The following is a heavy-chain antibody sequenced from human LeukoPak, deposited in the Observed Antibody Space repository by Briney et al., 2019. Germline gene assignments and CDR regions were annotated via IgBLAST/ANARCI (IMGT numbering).Heavy chain of an antibody. CDR1: GFTFSSYG. V-gene: IGHV3-30*18. CDR3: AKLAPYYYYGMDV. J-gene: IGHJ6*02. CDR2: ISYDGSNK. Sequence: GGSLRLSCAASGFTFSSYGMHWVRQAPGKGLEWVAVISYDGSNKYYADSVKGRFTISRDNSKNTLYLQMNSLRAEDTAVYYCAKLAPYYYYGMDVWGQGTTVTVSS. D-gene: IGHD3-3*02.